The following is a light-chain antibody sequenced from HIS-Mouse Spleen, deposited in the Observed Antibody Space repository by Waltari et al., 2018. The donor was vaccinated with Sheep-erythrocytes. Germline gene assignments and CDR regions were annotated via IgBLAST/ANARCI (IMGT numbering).Light chain of an antibody. V-gene: IGLV3-1*01. CDR2: QDS. Sequence: SYELTQPPSVSVSPGQTASITCSGDKLGDKYACWYQQKPGHSPVLVIYQDSKRPSGIPERVSGSNSGNKATLTISGTQAMDEADYYCQAWDSSTVVFGGGTKLTVL. CDR3: QAWDSSTVV. CDR1: KLGDKY. J-gene: IGLJ2*01.